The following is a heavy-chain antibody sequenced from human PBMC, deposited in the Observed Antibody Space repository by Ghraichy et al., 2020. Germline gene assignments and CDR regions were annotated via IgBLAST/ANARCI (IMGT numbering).Heavy chain of an antibody. J-gene: IGHJ6*02. V-gene: IGHV3-33*01. D-gene: IGHD2-2*02. CDR1: GFTFSSYG. CDR2: IWYDGSNK. Sequence: GGSLRLSCAASGFTFSSYGMHWVRQAPGKGLEWVAVIWYDGSNKYYADSVKGRFTISRDNSKNTLYLQMNSLRAEDTAVYYCARELRDIVVVPAAIRYYYYYGMDVWGQGTTVTVSS. CDR3: ARELRDIVVVPAAIRYYYYYGMDV.